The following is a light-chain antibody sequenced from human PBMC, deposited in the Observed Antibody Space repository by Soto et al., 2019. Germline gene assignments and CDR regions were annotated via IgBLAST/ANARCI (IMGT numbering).Light chain of an antibody. CDR3: QQYISDSRT. CDR2: QAS. CDR1: RSISTS. Sequence: DIQMTQSPSTLSASVGDRVTINCRASRSISTSLAWYQHRPGKAPKLLIYQASSLEDGVPSRFSGSGSGTEFTLTISSLQPDDFATYYCQQYISDSRTFGQGTKVESK. V-gene: IGKV1-5*03. J-gene: IGKJ2*02.